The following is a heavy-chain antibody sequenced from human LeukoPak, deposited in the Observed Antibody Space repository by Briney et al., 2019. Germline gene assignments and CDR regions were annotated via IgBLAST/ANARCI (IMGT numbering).Heavy chain of an antibody. Sequence: SETLSLTCAVYGGSFSGYYWSWIRQPPGKGLEWIGEINHSGSTNYNPSLKSRVTISVDTSKNQFSLKLSSVTAADTAVYYCARGPGYYDSSGYYYGPFSIFDYWGQGTLVTVSS. CDR2: INHSGST. D-gene: IGHD3-22*01. V-gene: IGHV4-34*01. CDR1: GGSFSGYY. J-gene: IGHJ4*02. CDR3: ARGPGYYDSSGYYYGPFSIFDY.